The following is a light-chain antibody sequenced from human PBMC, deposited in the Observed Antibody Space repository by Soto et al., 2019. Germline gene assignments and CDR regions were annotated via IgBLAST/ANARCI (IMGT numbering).Light chain of an antibody. CDR1: QGISSY. CDR3: QQHYSYPKT. J-gene: IGKJ1*01. V-gene: IGKV1-8*01. CDR2: AAS. Sequence: AIRMTQSPSSLSASTGDRVTITCRASQGISSYLAWYQQKPGKAPKLLIYAASTLQSGVPSRFSGSGSGTDFTLTISCLQSEDFATYYCQQHYSYPKTFGQGTKEEIK.